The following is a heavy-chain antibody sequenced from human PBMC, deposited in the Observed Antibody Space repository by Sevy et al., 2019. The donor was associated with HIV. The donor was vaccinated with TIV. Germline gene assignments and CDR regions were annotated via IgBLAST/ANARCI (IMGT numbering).Heavy chain of an antibody. D-gene: IGHD6-6*01. CDR2: ISYDGSNK. Sequence: GGSLRLSCAASGFTFSSYGMHWVRQTPGKGLEWVAVISYDGSNKYYADSVKGRFTIARDNSKNTLYLQMNNRRAEDTAVYYCAKDEREAGYSSSSNLVYGMDVWGQGTTVTVSS. CDR1: GFTFSSYG. J-gene: IGHJ6*02. CDR3: AKDEREAGYSSSSNLVYGMDV. V-gene: IGHV3-30*18.